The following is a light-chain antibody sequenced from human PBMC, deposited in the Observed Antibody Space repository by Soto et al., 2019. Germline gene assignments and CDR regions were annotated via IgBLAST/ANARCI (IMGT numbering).Light chain of an antibody. V-gene: IGLV2-14*01. CDR3: SSNTSSSTRV. CDR2: DVS. CDR1: SSDVGGYNY. J-gene: IGLJ1*01. Sequence: QSALTQPASVSGSPGQSITISCTGTSSDVGGYNYVSWYQQHPGKAPKLMIYDVSNRPSGVSNRFSGSKSGNTASLSISGLQAEDEADYYCSSNTSSSTRVSGTGTKLTVL.